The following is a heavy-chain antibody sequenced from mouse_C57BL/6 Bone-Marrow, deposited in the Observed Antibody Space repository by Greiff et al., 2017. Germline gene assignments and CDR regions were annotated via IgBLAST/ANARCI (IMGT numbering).Heavy chain of an antibody. CDR2: FHPYGGST. J-gene: IGHJ4*01. V-gene: IGHV1-64*01. D-gene: IGHD2-12*01. CDR3: ARTSYDSAIDY. CDR1: GYTFTSCW. Sequence: VQLQQPGAELVKPGASVKLSCKASGYTFTSCWLHWVKQRLGQGLEWIGMFHPYGGSTNYNEKFKSKATLTGDKSSSTAYLQFRSLTSEDTAIYYCARTSYDSAIDYWGQGTTVTVSS.